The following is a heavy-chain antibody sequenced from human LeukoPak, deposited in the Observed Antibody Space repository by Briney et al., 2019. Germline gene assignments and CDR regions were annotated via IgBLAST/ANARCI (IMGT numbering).Heavy chain of an antibody. CDR1: GFTFSSYG. Sequence: GGSLRLSCAASGFTFSSYGMHWVRQAPGKGLEWVAVISYDGSNKYYPDSVKGRFTISRDISTDTLWLQMDSLRTEDTAVYYCAKGPLRGTAAAIDYWGQGTLVTVSS. CDR3: AKGPLRGTAAAIDY. V-gene: IGHV3-30*18. J-gene: IGHJ4*02. D-gene: IGHD2-2*01. CDR2: ISYDGSNK.